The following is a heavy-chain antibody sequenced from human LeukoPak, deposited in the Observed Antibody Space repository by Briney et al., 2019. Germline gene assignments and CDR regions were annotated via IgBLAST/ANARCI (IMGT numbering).Heavy chain of an antibody. CDR1: GGSIRNYY. Sequence: TETLSLTCTVSGGSIRNYYWSWIRQPPGKGLEWIGYIFYSGSTNYNPSLKSRVTISMDTSKNQFSLKLSSVTAADTAVYYCARDSSWSGYPDYWGQGTLVTVSS. V-gene: IGHV4-59*01. CDR3: ARDSSWSGYPDY. CDR2: IFYSGST. J-gene: IGHJ4*02. D-gene: IGHD3-3*01.